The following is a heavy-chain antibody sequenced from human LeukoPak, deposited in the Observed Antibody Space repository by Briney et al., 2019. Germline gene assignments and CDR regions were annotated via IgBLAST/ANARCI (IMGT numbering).Heavy chain of an antibody. V-gene: IGHV3-7*01. Sequence: GGSLRLSCAASGLTFSSYWMSWVRQAPGKGLEWVANIKQDGSEKYYVDSVKGRFTISRDNAKNSLYLQMNSLRAEDTAVYYCAKDHRSSWPTGGFDYWGQGTLVTVSS. J-gene: IGHJ4*02. CDR3: AKDHRSSWPTGGFDY. CDR1: GLTFSSYW. CDR2: IKQDGSEK. D-gene: IGHD6-13*01.